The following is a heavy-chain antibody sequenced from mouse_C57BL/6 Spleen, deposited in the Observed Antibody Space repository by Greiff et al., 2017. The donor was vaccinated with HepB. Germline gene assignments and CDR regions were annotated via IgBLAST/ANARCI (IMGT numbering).Heavy chain of an antibody. V-gene: IGHV1-82*01. J-gene: IGHJ2*01. D-gene: IGHD2-1*01. CDR3: ASLLWGDY. Sequence: QVQLQQSGPELVKPGASVKISCKASGYAFSSSWMNWVKQRPGKGLEWIGRIYPGDGDTNYNGKFKGKATLTADKSSSTAYMQLSSLTSEDSAVYFCASLLWGDYWGQGTTLTVSS. CDR2: IYPGDGDT. CDR1: GYAFSSSW.